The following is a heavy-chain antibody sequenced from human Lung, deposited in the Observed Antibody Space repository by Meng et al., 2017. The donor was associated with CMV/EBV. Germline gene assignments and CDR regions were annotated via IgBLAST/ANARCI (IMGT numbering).Heavy chain of an antibody. CDR3: AKAYSGSWYREYYDY. J-gene: IGHJ4*02. D-gene: IGHD6-13*01. Sequence: GEXXKISCAASGFTFSSFAMSWVRQAPGKGLEWDSAITASGGSTYYADSVKGRFTISRDNSKNTLYLQMNSLRAEDTAVYYCAKAYSGSWYREYYDYWGQGXLVTVSS. V-gene: IGHV3-23*01. CDR1: GFTFSSFA. CDR2: ITASGGST.